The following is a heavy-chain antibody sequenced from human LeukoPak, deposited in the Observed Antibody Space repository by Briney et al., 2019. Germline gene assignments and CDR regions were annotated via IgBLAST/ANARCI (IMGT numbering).Heavy chain of an antibody. V-gene: IGHV4-34*01. D-gene: IGHD2-2*01. CDR2: INHSGST. J-gene: IGHJ4*02. CDR1: GGSFSGYY. CDR3: ARAKIAGEDIVVVPAANFDY. Sequence: PSETLPPTCAVYGGSFSGYYWSWIRQPPGKGLEWIGEINHSGSTNYNPSLKSRVTISVDTSKNQFSLKLSSVTAADTAVYYCARAKIAGEDIVVVPAANFDYWGQGTLVTVSS.